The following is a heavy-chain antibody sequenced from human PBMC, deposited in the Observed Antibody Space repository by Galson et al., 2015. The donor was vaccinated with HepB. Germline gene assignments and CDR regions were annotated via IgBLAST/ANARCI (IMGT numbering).Heavy chain of an antibody. CDR3: ARDDPSYYDSSPDY. V-gene: IGHV3-21*01. J-gene: IGHJ4*02. CDR2: ISSSSSYI. D-gene: IGHD3-22*01. Sequence: SLRLSCAASGFTFSSYSMNWVRQAPGKGLEWVSSISSSSSYIYYADSVKGRFTISRDNAKNSLYLQMNSLRAEDTAVYYCARDDPSYYDSSPDYWGQGTLVTVSS. CDR1: GFTFSSYS.